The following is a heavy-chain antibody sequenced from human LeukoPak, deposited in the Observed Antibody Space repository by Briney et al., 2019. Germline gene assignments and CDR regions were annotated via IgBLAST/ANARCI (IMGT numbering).Heavy chain of an antibody. CDR1: GFTFSSYG. CDR3: LGTTSGFDY. V-gene: IGHV3-33*01. Sequence: GGSLRLSCAASGFTFSSYGMHWVRQAPGKGLEWVAVIWYGGSNKYYADSVKGRFTISRDNSKNTLYLQMNSLRAEDTAVYYCLGTTSGFDYWGQGTLVTVSS. J-gene: IGHJ4*02. D-gene: IGHD4-11*01. CDR2: IWYGGSNK.